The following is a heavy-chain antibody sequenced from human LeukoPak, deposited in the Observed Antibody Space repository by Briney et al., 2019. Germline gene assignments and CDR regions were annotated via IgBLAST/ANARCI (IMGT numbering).Heavy chain of an antibody. J-gene: IGHJ6*03. V-gene: IGHV1-69*13. CDR3: ARVAVGATSGGYMDV. CDR2: IIPIFGTA. CDR1: GGTFSSYA. Sequence: SVKVSCKASGGTFSSYAISWVRQAPGQGLEWMGGIIPIFGTANYAQKFQGRVTITADESTSTAYMELSSLRSEDTAVYYCARVAVGATSGGYMDVWGKGTTVTVSS. D-gene: IGHD1-26*01.